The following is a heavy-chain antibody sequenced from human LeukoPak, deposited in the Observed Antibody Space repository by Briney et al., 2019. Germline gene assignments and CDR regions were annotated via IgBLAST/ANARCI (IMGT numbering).Heavy chain of an antibody. CDR3: ARVGDPMIGKDARIDI. J-gene: IGHJ3*02. Sequence: SVKVSCKASGGTFSSYAISWVRQAPGQGLEWMGGIIPIFGAANYAQKFQGRVTITADKSTSTAYMELSSLRPEDTAVYYCARVGDPMIGKDARIDIWGQGTMVTVSS. CDR2: IIPIFGAA. D-gene: IGHD3-22*01. CDR1: GGTFSSYA. V-gene: IGHV1-69*06.